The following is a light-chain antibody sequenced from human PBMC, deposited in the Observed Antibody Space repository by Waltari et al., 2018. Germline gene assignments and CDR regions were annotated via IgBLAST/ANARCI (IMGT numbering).Light chain of an antibody. Sequence: DIQMTQSPSSLSASVGVRVTNSCGAIQSIGNYLDWYQQKPGKVPKILIYAASTVQSGVPSRFSGIGSGTDFALTISSLQPEYVATYYCQKYNSAPLTFGGGTKVESK. CDR2: AAS. CDR1: QSIGNY. CDR3: QKYNSAPLT. V-gene: IGKV1-27*01. J-gene: IGKJ4*01.